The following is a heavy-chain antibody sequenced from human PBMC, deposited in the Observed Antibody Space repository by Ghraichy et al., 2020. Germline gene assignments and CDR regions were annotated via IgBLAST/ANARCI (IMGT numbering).Heavy chain of an antibody. D-gene: IGHD5-24*01. CDR2: ISASGGTT. CDR1: GFTFSTYA. CDR3: ARASDGYNLVSFDS. J-gene: IGHJ4*02. V-gene: IGHV3-23*01. Sequence: GGSLRLSCVASGFTFSTYAMNWVRQALGKGLEWVSGISASGGTTYYADSVQGRFTISRDNSKSTLYLQMSSLRAEDTAVYYCARASDGYNLVSFDSWGQGTLVTVSS.